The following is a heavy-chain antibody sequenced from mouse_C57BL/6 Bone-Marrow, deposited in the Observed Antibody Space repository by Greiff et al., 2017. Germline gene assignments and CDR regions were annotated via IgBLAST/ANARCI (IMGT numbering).Heavy chain of an antibody. CDR3: ARRWYFDV. V-gene: IGHV1-50*01. CDR1: GYTFTSYW. J-gene: IGHJ1*03. Sequence: QVQLKQPGAELVKPGASVKLSCKASGYTFTSYWMQWVKQRPGQGLEWIGEIDPSDSYTNYNQKFKGKATLTVDTSSSTAYMQLSSLTSEDSAVYYCARRWYFDVWGTGTTVTVSS. CDR2: IDPSDSYT.